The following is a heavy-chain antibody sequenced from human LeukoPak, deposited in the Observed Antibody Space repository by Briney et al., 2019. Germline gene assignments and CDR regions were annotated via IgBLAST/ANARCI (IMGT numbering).Heavy chain of an antibody. Sequence: GGSLRLSCAASGFPFSSYGMHWVRQAPGKGLEWVAVISYDGSNKYYADSVKGRFTISRDNSKNTLYLQMNSLRAEDTAVYYCAKTMKYYYYGMDVWGQGTTVTVSS. CDR3: AKTMKYYYYGMDV. D-gene: IGHD3-22*01. CDR1: GFPFSSYG. V-gene: IGHV3-30*18. CDR2: ISYDGSNK. J-gene: IGHJ6*02.